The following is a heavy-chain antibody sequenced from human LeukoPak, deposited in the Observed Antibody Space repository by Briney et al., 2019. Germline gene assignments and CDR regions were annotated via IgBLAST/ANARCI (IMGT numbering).Heavy chain of an antibody. V-gene: IGHV4-59*01. Sequence: PSETLSLTCTVSGGSIDSYYWSWIRQPPGKGLEWIGDIYYTGSTEYHPSLKSRVTISLDTSKNQFSLKLTSVPAADTAVYYCARVYQSAEYYFDYWGQGNLVSVSS. D-gene: IGHD2-2*01. CDR3: ARVYQSAEYYFDY. J-gene: IGHJ4*02. CDR2: IYYTGST. CDR1: GGSIDSYY.